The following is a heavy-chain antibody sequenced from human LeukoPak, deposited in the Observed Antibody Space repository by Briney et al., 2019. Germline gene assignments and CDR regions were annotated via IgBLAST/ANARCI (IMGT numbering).Heavy chain of an antibody. CDR1: GYTFTGYY. J-gene: IGHJ4*02. D-gene: IGHD2-2*01. CDR3: ARVCSSTSCYGKLDY. CDR2: INPNSGGT. V-gene: IGHV1-2*02. Sequence: ASVTVSCKASGYTFTGYYMHWVRQAPGQGLEWMGWINPNSGGTNYAQKFQGRVTMTRDTSISTAYMELSRLRSDDTAVYYCARVCSSTSCYGKLDYWGQGTLVTVSS.